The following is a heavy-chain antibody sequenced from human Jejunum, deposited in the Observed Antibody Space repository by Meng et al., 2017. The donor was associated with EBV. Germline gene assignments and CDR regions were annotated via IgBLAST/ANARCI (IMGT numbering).Heavy chain of an antibody. D-gene: IGHD6-19*01. Sequence: QRVGSGGGLGQPGGSLTLSCAAFGFTFNSHTMSWVRQAPGKGLEWIGRIKSKIDGGTTDYATAVKGRFTISRDDSKNTLYLQMNSLRTEDTALYYCTTNPSQWDHWGQGTLVTVSS. CDR3: TTNPSQWDH. CDR2: IKSKIDGGTT. CDR1: GFTFNSHT. J-gene: IGHJ4*02. V-gene: IGHV3-15*01.